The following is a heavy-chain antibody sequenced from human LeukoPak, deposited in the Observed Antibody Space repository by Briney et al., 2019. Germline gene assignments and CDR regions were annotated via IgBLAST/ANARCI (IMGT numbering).Heavy chain of an antibody. CDR3: ARATTYYDFWSGYYPLDAFDI. CDR1: GGSISSSSYY. Sequence: SETLSLTCTVSGGSISSSSYYWGWIRQPPGKGLEWIGSIYYSGYTYYNPSLKSRVTISVDTSKNQFSLKLSSVTAADTAVYYCARATTYYDFWSGYYPLDAFDIWGQGTMVTVSS. V-gene: IGHV4-39*01. D-gene: IGHD3-3*01. CDR2: IYYSGYT. J-gene: IGHJ3*02.